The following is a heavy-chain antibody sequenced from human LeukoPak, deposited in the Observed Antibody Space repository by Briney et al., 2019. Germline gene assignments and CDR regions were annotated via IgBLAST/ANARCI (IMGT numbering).Heavy chain of an antibody. D-gene: IGHD3-22*01. CDR2: IYPGDSDT. Sequence: GESLKISCQGSGYTFITYWIGWVRQMPGKGLEWMGIIYPGDSDTRYSPSFQGQVTISADKSISTAYLQWSSLKASDTAMYYCARARHDSSGYYRFDYWGQGTLVTV. J-gene: IGHJ4*02. CDR1: GYTFITYW. CDR3: ARARHDSSGYYRFDY. V-gene: IGHV5-51*01.